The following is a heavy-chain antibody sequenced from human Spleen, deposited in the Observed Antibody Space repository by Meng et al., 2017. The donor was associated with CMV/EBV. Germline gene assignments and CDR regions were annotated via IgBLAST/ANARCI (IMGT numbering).Heavy chain of an antibody. CDR3: ARKVGASTYWFDP. CDR2: INAGNGNT. J-gene: IGHJ5*02. D-gene: IGHD1-26*01. V-gene: IGHV1-3*01. Sequence: QVQLVQSGAEVKKPGASVKVSCKASGNTFTDYHMHWVRQAPGQGLEWMGRINAGNGNTKYSQKFQGRVTITRDTSASTAYMELSSLRSEDTAVYYCARKVGASTYWFDPWGQGTLVTVSS. CDR1: GNTFTDYH.